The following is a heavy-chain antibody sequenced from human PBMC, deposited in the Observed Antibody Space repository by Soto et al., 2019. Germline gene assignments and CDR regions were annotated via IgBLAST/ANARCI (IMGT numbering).Heavy chain of an antibody. D-gene: IGHD6-6*01. Sequence: SQTLSLTDAISGDSVSSNSAACSWIRQSPSRGLEWLGRTYYRSKWYNDYAVSVKSRITINPDTSKNQFSLQLTSVAPEDTAVYYFARYSSSSRVCDYWGQGTLVSVSS. CDR2: TYYRSKWYN. CDR3: ARYSSSSRVCDY. CDR1: GDSVSSNSAA. V-gene: IGHV6-1*01. J-gene: IGHJ4*02.